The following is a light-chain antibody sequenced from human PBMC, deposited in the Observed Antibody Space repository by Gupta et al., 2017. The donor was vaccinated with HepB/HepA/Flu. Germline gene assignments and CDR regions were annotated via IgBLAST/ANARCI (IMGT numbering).Light chain of an antibody. J-gene: IGKJ5*01. CDR1: QSVLYSSNNKNY. CDR2: WAS. V-gene: IGKV4-1*01. Sequence: DIVMTQSPDSLAVSLGERATINCKSSQSVLYSSNNKNYLAWYQQKPGQPPKLLIYWASTRESGVPDRFSGSGCGTDFTLTISSRQAEDVAVYYCQQYYCTPPITFGQGTRLEIK. CDR3: QQYYCTPPIT.